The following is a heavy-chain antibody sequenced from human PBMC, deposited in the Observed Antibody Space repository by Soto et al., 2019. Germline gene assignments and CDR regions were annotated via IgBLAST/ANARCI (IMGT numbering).Heavy chain of an antibody. CDR1: GGSFSGYY. J-gene: IGHJ4*02. D-gene: IGHD5-18*01. CDR3: AREKDTAMVKTTNFDY. V-gene: IGHV4-34*01. Sequence: SETLSLTCAVYGGSFSGYYWTWIRQPPGKGLEWIGEINHSGSTNYNPSLKSRVTISVDTSKNQFSLKLSSVTAADTAVYYCAREKDTAMVKTTNFDYWGQGTLVTVS. CDR2: INHSGST.